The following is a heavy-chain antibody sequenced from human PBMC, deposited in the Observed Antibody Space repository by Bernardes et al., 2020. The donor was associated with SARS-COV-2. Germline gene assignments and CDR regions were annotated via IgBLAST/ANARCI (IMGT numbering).Heavy chain of an antibody. CDR3: ARDLIPIVGATHYYYYGMDV. J-gene: IGHJ6*02. CDR2: ISSSGSTI. D-gene: IGHD1-26*01. V-gene: IGHV3-11*01. CDR1: GFTFSDYY. Sequence: GGSLRLSCAASGFTFSDYYMSWIRQAPGKGLEWVSYISSSGSTIYYADSVKGRFTISRDNAKNSLYLQMNSLRAEDTAVYYCARDLIPIVGATHYYYYGMDVWGPGTTVTVSS.